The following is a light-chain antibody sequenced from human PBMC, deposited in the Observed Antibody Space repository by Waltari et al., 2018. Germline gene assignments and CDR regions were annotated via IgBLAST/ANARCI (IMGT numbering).Light chain of an antibody. CDR1: SNDVGGYNY. CDR3: SSCASTIPRGV. Sequence: SALTQPASVSGAPGQSITISCTGISNDVGGYNYVSWYQQHPGKAPKLIIYDVNNRPSGISYRFSGSKSGDTASLTIAGLQPEDEADYYCSSCASTIPRGVFGGGTKLTVL. J-gene: IGLJ3*02. V-gene: IGLV2-14*01. CDR2: DVN.